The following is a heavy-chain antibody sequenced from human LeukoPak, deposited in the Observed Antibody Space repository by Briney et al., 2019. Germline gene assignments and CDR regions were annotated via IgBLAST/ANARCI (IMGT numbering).Heavy chain of an antibody. CDR1: GFTFSSYS. Sequence: KPGGSLRLSCAASGFTFSSYSMNWVRQAPGKGLEWVSSISSSSSYIYYADSVKGRFTISRDNAKNSLYLQMNSLRAEDTAVYYCARDREYCSSTSCCNWFDPWGQGTLVTVSS. CDR2: ISSSSSYI. J-gene: IGHJ5*02. V-gene: IGHV3-21*01. D-gene: IGHD2-2*01. CDR3: ARDREYCSSTSCCNWFDP.